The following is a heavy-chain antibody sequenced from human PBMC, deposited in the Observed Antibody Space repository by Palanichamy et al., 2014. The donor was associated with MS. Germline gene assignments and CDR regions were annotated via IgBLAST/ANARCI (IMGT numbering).Heavy chain of an antibody. CDR3: AREVRGKLRYFDY. J-gene: IGHJ4*02. D-gene: IGHD3-9*01. CDR1: GYNFRSYE. CDR2: LSVYNGNT. V-gene: IGHV1-18*04. Sequence: QVQLVQSGNEVKKPGASVKVSCRASGYNFRSYEISWVRQAPGQGPEWMGWLSVYNGNTKYVQKFQGRVNMTTDTSTSTAYLELRNLRSDDTAVYYCAREVRGKLRYFDYWGQGSLVTVSS.